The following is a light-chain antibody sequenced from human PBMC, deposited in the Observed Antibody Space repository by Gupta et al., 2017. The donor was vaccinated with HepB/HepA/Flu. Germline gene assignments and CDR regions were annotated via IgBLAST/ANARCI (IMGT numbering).Light chain of an antibody. CDR3: CSYAGSDTYI. CDR1: SSNVGAYNY. V-gene: IGLV2-11*01. J-gene: IGLJ1*01. Sequence: QFALTQPRSVSGSPGQSVAVSCAGSSSNVGAYNYVFWYQQHPGKAPKLIIYDVNKRPSGVPDRVSGSKSDNTDSLTISGLQAEDESDDDCCSYAGSDTYIFGTGTTVTVL. CDR2: DVN.